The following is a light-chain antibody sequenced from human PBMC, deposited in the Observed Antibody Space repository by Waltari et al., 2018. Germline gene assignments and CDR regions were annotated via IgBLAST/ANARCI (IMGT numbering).Light chain of an antibody. J-gene: IGLJ2*01. CDR2: KDS. Sequence: SSELTQLSSASVSTGQMARITCTGDALPKHYAQWYQQRPGKAPMLVIYKDSERHSGVPERFSGSRSGTTVTLAITGVQAEDEADYYCQSSDSSGTRVVFGGWTKLTVL. CDR3: QSSDSSGTRVV. V-gene: IGLV3-25*02. CDR1: ALPKHY.